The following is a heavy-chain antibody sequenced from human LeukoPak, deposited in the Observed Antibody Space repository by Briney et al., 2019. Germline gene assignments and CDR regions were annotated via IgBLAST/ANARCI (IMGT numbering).Heavy chain of an antibody. CDR1: GGSISSGGYY. Sequence: SETLSLTCTVSGGSISSGGYYWSWIRQHPGKGLEWIGYIYYSGSTYYNPPLKSRVTISVDTSKNQFSLKLSSVTAADTAVYYCARSIVVVPAAFDYWGQGTLVTVSS. D-gene: IGHD2-2*01. V-gene: IGHV4-31*03. CDR3: ARSIVVVPAAFDY. CDR2: IYYSGST. J-gene: IGHJ4*02.